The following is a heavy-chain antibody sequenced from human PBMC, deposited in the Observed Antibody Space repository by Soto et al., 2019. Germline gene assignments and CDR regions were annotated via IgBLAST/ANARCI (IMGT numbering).Heavy chain of an antibody. D-gene: IGHD6-13*01. Sequence: QVQLVQSGAEVKKPGASVKVSCKASGCSFTSYDINWVRQATGQGLEWMGWMNPNSDNTAYAQKFQGRVTMTTHTSISTVCMELSSLRSEDTAVYYCAREAAAGLVYWGQGTLVTVSS. CDR3: AREAAAGLVY. J-gene: IGHJ4*02. CDR2: MNPNSDNT. V-gene: IGHV1-8*01. CDR1: GCSFTSYD.